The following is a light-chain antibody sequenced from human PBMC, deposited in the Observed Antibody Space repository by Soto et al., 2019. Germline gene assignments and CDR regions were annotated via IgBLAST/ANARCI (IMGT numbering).Light chain of an antibody. Sequence: AIQLTQSPSSLSASVGDRVTITCRASQGIGSNLAWYHQKPGKPPKLLIYDASSLESGVPSRFSGSGFGTDFTLTISSRQPEDFATYYCQQFSFLPVSFGGGTRVEI. CDR1: QGIGSN. J-gene: IGKJ4*01. V-gene: IGKV1-13*02. CDR2: DAS. CDR3: QQFSFLPVS.